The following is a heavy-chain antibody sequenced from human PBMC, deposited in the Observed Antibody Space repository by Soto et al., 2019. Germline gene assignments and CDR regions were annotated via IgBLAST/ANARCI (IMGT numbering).Heavy chain of an antibody. V-gene: IGHV1-69*13. D-gene: IGHD3-22*01. CDR3: ARRGLYYYDSSGYYPDAFDI. CDR2: IIPIFGTA. Sequence: SVKVSCKASGGTFSSYAISWVRQAPGQGLEWMGGIIPIFGTANYAQKFQGRVTITADESTSTAYMELSSLRSEDTAVYYCARRGLYYYDSSGYYPDAFDIRGQGTTVPVSS. J-gene: IGHJ3*02. CDR1: GGTFSSYA.